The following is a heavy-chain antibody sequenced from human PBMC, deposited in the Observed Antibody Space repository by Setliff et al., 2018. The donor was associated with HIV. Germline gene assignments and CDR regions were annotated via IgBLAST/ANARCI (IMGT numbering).Heavy chain of an antibody. J-gene: IGHJ4*02. D-gene: IGHD6-19*01. Sequence: SETLSLTCSVSGGSISGHYWSWIRQPPGKGLEWIGDIYYSGSTNYDPSLKSRVTISLDTSKNQFSLKLSSVTAADTAVYYCARSISSGWYYGYFDYWGQGTLVTVSS. V-gene: IGHV4-59*11. CDR2: IYYSGST. CDR1: GGSISGHY. CDR3: ARSISSGWYYGYFDY.